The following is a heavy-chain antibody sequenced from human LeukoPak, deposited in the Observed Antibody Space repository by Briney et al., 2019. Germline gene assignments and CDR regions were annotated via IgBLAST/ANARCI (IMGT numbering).Heavy chain of an antibody. CDR3: ARERDDSSGPKSSHYYYMDV. Sequence: ASVKVSCKASGYTFTSYGISWVRQAPGQGLEWMGWISAYNGNTNYAQKLQGRVTMTTDTSTSTAYMELRSLRSDDTAVYYCARERDDSSGPKSSHYYYMDVWGKGTTVTVSS. D-gene: IGHD3-22*01. CDR2: ISAYNGNT. CDR1: GYTFTSYG. V-gene: IGHV1-18*01. J-gene: IGHJ6*03.